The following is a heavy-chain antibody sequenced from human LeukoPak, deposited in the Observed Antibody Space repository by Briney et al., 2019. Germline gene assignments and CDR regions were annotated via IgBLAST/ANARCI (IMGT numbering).Heavy chain of an antibody. J-gene: IGHJ5*01. CDR1: TSH. V-gene: IGHV1-18*01. D-gene: IGHD3-22*01. Sequence: ASVKVSCKATSHISWVRQAPGQGLEWMGWIGSYEGDTYYAQKFQGRVTVTTDTSTNTAYMELRSLRADDTAVYYCARDFWNFYDSSGCYRDFDSWGQGTLVTVPS. CDR3: ARDFWNFYDSSGCYRDFDS. CDR2: IGSYEGDT.